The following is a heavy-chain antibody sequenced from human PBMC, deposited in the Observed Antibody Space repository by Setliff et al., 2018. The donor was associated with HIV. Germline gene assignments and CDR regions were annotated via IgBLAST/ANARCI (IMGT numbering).Heavy chain of an antibody. CDR3: ASGEPYYYDSTGYSGNYFDY. Sequence: SETLSLTCAVSGGSISSSNWWSWVRQPPGKGLGWIGEIYHGGSTNYNPSLKSRVTISVDKSKNQFSLKLASVTAADTAVYYCASGEPYYYDSTGYSGNYFDYWGQGTLVT. CDR2: IYHGGST. D-gene: IGHD3-22*01. J-gene: IGHJ4*02. V-gene: IGHV4-4*02. CDR1: GGSISSSNW.